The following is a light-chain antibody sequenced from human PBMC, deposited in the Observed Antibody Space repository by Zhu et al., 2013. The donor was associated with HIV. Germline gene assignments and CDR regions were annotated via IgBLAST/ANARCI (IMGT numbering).Light chain of an antibody. Sequence: QSVLTQPPSASGTPGQRVTISCSGSSSNIGSNTVSWYQQLPGTAPKLLIYSSSQRPSRVPDRFSGSKSGTSASLGITGLQTGDEADYYCGTWDSSLSAGWVFGGGTKVTVL. CDR3: GTWDSSLSAGWV. CDR1: SSNIGSNT. V-gene: IGLV1-44*01. J-gene: IGLJ3*02. CDR2: SSS.